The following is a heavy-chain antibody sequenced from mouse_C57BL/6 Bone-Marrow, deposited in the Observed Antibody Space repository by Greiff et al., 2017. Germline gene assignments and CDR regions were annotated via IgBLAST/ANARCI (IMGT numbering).Heavy chain of an antibody. CDR2: INPSNGGT. J-gene: IGHJ4*01. CDR3: ASVVSDYSALDY. Sequence: VQLQQPGTELVKPGASVKLSCKASGYTFTSYWMHWVKQRPGQGLEWIGNINPSNGGTNYNEKFKSKAKLTVDKSPSTAYMQLSSLTSEDSAVSYCASVVSDYSALDYCGQATSVTVSS. CDR1: GYTFTSYW. D-gene: IGHD1-1*01. V-gene: IGHV1-53*01.